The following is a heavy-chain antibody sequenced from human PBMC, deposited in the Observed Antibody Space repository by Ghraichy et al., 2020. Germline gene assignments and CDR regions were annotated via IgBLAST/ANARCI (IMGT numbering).Heavy chain of an antibody. CDR1: GFTSKSYW. V-gene: IGHV3-7*01. CDR3: TRDPGWYYGMDV. Sequence: GGSLRLSCAASGFTSKSYWMNRVRQAPGKGLEWVANIKLDGSEKYYVDSVRGRFTISRENANNSLYLQMSSLRAEYTAVYYCTRDPGWYYGMDVWGQGTTVTVSS. D-gene: IGHD2-15*01. CDR2: IKLDGSEK. J-gene: IGHJ6*02.